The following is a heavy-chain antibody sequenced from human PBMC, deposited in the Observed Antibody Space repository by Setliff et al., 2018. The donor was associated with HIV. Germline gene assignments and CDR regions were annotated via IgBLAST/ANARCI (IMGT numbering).Heavy chain of an antibody. V-gene: IGHV1-3*04. D-gene: IGHD6-19*01. CDR2: INTGNDNT. Sequence: ASVKVSCKASGGIFKNYAISWVRQAPGQGLEWMGWINTGNDNTRYSQKFQGRVTITRDTSASTAYMELSSLTSEDTAVYYCAKGGDRWSIAVAGTHLYYHGMDVWGQGTTVTVSS. J-gene: IGHJ6*02. CDR1: GGIFKNYA. CDR3: AKGGDRWSIAVAGTHLYYHGMDV.